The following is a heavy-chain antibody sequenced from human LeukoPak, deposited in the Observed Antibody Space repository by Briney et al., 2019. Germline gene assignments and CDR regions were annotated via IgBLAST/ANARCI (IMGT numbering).Heavy chain of an antibody. Sequence: GGSLRLSCAASGFTFSTYAMTWVRQAPGKGLEWVSGINSNGDEIYYADSVRGRFTISRDKSKNTLYLQMNSLRAEDTAVYYCASGYYDVLTGHAYWGQGTLVTVSS. D-gene: IGHD3-9*01. CDR3: ASGYYDVLTGHAY. CDR1: GFTFSTYA. J-gene: IGHJ4*02. CDR2: INSNGDEI. V-gene: IGHV3-23*01.